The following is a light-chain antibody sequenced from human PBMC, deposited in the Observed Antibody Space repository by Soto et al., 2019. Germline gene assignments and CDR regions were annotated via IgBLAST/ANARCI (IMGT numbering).Light chain of an antibody. CDR1: SSDVGGYNY. J-gene: IGLJ3*02. Sequence: QSALTQPRSVSGSPGQSVTISCTGTSSDVGGYNYVSWYQQHPGKAPKLVIYDVSKRPSGVPDRFSGSKSANTASLTISGLQAEDEADYYCCSYAGNSLWVFGGVTQLTV. CDR2: DVS. V-gene: IGLV2-11*01. CDR3: CSYAGNSLWV.